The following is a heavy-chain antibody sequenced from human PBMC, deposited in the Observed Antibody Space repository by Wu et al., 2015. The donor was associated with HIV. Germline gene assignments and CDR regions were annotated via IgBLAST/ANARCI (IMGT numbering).Heavy chain of an antibody. V-gene: IGHV1-69*12. CDR2: TIPVFGTV. CDR3: ARLDYYDSSGYYSFDY. CDR1: GGTFNNYA. J-gene: IGHJ4*02. Sequence: QVQLVQSGAEVKKPGSSVKVSCKASGGTFNNYAVSWVRQAPGQGLEWMAGTIPVFGTVNYAQKFQGRVAITADESTDTAYMELSSLRSDDTAVYYCARLDYYDSSGYYSFDYWGQGTLVTVSS. D-gene: IGHD3-22*01.